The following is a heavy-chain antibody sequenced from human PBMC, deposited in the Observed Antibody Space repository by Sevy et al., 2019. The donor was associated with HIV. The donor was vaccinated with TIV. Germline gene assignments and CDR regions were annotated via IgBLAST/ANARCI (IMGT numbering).Heavy chain of an antibody. J-gene: IGHJ6*02. D-gene: IGHD1-26*01. CDR2: MNPNSGDT. Sequence: ASVKVSCKASGYSFTNHDINWVRQATGQGLEWMGWMNPNSGDTGYAQKFQGRVTMTRNTSINTAYMELNSLRSEDTAVYYCASLTPVGYYYYGMDVWAKGPRSPSP. CDR1: GYSFTNHD. V-gene: IGHV1-8*01. CDR3: ASLTPVGYYYYGMDV.